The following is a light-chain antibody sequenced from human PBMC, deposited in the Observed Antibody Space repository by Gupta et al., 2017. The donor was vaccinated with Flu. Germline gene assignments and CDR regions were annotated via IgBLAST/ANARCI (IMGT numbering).Light chain of an antibody. J-gene: IGLJ3*02. CDR1: SSDVGGYNY. CDR2: EVI. CDR3: SSYTSSSTLV. V-gene: IGLV2-14*01. Sequence: QSALTTPASVSRSPGQSIPISCTGTSSDVGGYNYVSWYQHHPGKALQLIIYEVINRPAGVSNRFSGSKSGNTASLTISGLQAEDETDYYCSSYTSSSTLVFGGGTKLTVL.